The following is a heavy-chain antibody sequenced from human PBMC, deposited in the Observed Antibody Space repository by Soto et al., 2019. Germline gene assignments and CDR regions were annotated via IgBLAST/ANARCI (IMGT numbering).Heavy chain of an antibody. J-gene: IGHJ4*02. V-gene: IGHV3-30*13. D-gene: IGHD5-18*01. CDR3: VSDRGYGHASVPYS. Sequence: QAQLVESGGGVVQPGRSLRLSCAASGFAFSSYGMHWVRQAPGTGLEWVAVISYDGSLQHYADSVKGRFTISIDNSKNRVLLQMSSLRAEDTAVYYCVSDRGYGHASVPYSWGQGTLVSVSS. CDR1: GFAFSSYG. CDR2: ISYDGSLQ.